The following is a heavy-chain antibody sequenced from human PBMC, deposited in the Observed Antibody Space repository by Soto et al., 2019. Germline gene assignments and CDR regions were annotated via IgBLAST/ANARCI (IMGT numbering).Heavy chain of an antibody. Sequence: GGSLRLSCAASGFTFSDYYMSWIRQAPGKGLEWVSAISGSGGSTYYADSVKGRLTISRDTAKNTLYLQMNSLSAEDTTVYYCVITTVTIRDGFDYWGQGTLVTVSS. CDR2: ISGSGGST. D-gene: IGHD4-17*01. CDR1: GFTFSDYY. V-gene: IGHV3-23*01. CDR3: VITTVTIRDGFDY. J-gene: IGHJ4*02.